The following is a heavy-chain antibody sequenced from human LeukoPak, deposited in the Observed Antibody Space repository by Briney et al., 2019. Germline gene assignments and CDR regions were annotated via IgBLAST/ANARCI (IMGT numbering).Heavy chain of an antibody. V-gene: IGHV1-2*02. J-gene: IGHJ3*02. D-gene: IGHD6-6*01. CDR3: ARDRNSGSSLDI. Sequence: ASVKVSCKASGYTFTGYYIHWVRQAPGQGLEWLGWIYPYSGDTNYAQNFQGRVTMTRDTSISTAYMELSSLKSDDTAVYYCARDRNSGSSLDIWGQGTMLTVSS. CDR1: GYTFTGYY. CDR2: IYPYSGDT.